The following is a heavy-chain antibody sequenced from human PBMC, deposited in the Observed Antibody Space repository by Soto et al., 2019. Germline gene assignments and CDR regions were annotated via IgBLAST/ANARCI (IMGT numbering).Heavy chain of an antibody. CDR2: ISYDGNNK. J-gene: IGHJ4*02. D-gene: IGHD2-15*01. CDR3: AGPTGYCSGGGCSYSFDY. CDR1: GFTFSRYG. V-gene: IGHV3-30-3*01. Sequence: GGSLRLSCAASGFTFSRYGIHWVRQAPGKGLEWVAVISYDGNNKDYADSVKGRFTISRDNSKNTLYLQMNSLRAGDTAVYYCAGPTGYCSGGGCSYSFDYWGQGTLVTVSS.